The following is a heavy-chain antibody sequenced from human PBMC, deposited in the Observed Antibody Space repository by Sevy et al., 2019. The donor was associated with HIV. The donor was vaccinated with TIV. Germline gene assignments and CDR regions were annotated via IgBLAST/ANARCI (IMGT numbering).Heavy chain of an antibody. V-gene: IGHV1-69*13. CDR1: GGTFSSYA. J-gene: IGHJ5*02. CDR2: IIPIFGTA. Sequence: ASVKVSCKASGGTFSSYAISWVRQAPGQGLEWMGGIIPIFGTANYAQKFQGTVTITADESTSTAYMELSSLRSEDTAVYYCARDRVQRWLQFRNWFDPWGQGTLVTVSS. CDR3: ARDRVQRWLQFRNWFDP. D-gene: IGHD5-12*01.